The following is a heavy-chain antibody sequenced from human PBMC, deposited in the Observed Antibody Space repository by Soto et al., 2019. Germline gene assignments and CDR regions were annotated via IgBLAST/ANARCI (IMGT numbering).Heavy chain of an antibody. D-gene: IGHD2-2*02. CDR2: IWDDGSNK. CDR1: GFTFSSYG. Sequence: GGSLRLSCAASGFTFSSYGMHWVRQAPGKGLEWVAVIWDDGSNKYYADSVKGRFTISRDNSKNTLYLQMNSLRAEDTDVYYCARDRGYCSSTSCYIAPSYYYYGMDVWGQGTTVTVSS. CDR3: ARDRGYCSSTSCYIAPSYYYYGMDV. J-gene: IGHJ6*02. V-gene: IGHV3-33*01.